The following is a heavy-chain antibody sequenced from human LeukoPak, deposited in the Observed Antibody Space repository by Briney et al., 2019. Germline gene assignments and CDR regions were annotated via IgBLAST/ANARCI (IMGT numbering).Heavy chain of an antibody. CDR1: GFTVSTNY. J-gene: IGHJ4*02. CDR2: IYSAGST. Sequence: TGGSLRLSCAASGFTVSTNYMSWVRQAPGKGLEWVSVIYSAGSTYYADSVKGRFTVSRDNSKNTLYLQMNSLRAEDTAVYYCARYGSSWDHDYWGQGTLVTVSS. CDR3: ARYGSSWDHDY. V-gene: IGHV3-53*01. D-gene: IGHD6-13*01.